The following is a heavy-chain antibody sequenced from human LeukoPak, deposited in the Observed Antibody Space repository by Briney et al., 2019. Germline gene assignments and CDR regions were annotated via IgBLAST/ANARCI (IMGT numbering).Heavy chain of an antibody. CDR2: INQDGNAK. Sequence: GGSLRLSGTASGFTFSSYEMNWVRQAPGKGLEWVANINQDGNAKYYVDSVKGRFTISRDNDKNILYLQMNSLRDEATAVYYCARGMVDIWGQGTMVTVS. D-gene: IGHD2-8*01. CDR3: ARGMVDI. CDR1: GFTFSSYE. J-gene: IGHJ3*02. V-gene: IGHV3-7*04.